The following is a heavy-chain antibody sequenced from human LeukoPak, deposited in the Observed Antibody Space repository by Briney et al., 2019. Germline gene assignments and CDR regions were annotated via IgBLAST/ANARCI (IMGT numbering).Heavy chain of an antibody. J-gene: IGHJ3*02. CDR1: GFTFSSYA. D-gene: IGHD2-2*01. Sequence: GGSLRLSCAASGFTFSSYAMHWVRQAPGKGLEWVAVISYDGSNKYYADSVKGRFTISRDNSKNTLYLQMNSLRAEDTAVYYCARSSPGDIVVVPTIWGQGTMVTVSS. CDR3: ARSSPGDIVVVPTI. V-gene: IGHV3-30-3*01. CDR2: ISYDGSNK.